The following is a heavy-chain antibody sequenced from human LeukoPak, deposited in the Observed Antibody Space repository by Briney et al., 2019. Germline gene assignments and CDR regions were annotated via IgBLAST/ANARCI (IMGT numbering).Heavy chain of an antibody. CDR3: ATAWVIFGVVIMNYYYYYMDV. V-gene: IGHV1-24*01. J-gene: IGHJ6*03. Sequence: ASVKVSCKVSGYTLTELSMHWVRQAPGKGLEWMGGFDPEDGETIYAQKFQGRVTMTEDTSTDTAYTELSSLRSEDTAVYYCATAWVIFGVVIMNYYYYYMDVWGKGTTVTVSS. CDR1: GYTLTELS. D-gene: IGHD3-3*01. CDR2: FDPEDGET.